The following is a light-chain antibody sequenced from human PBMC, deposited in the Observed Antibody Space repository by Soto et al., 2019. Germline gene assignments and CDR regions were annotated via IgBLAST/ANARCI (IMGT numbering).Light chain of an antibody. CDR3: QTYNSAPFT. V-gene: IGKV1-27*01. J-gene: IGKJ3*01. CDR1: QAISNY. Sequence: DIQMTQSPSTLSASVGDRVNITCRASQAISNYLAWYQQKPGKVPQLLIYFASTLQSGVPSRFSGRGSGTDFTLTISSLQPEDVATYYCQTYNSAPFTFGPGTKVDLK. CDR2: FAS.